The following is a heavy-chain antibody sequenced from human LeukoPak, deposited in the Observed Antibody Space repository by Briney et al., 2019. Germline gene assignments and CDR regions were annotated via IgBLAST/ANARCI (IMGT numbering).Heavy chain of an antibody. Sequence: PGGSLTLSCTASGFTFCSYEMNGLRQAPGKGLECVSYISSSGSSGSTIYYADSVEGRFSISRDNAKNSLHLQMNRLRAQDTAVYYCAREHSSSGWGYFDYWGQGTLVTVSS. D-gene: IGHD6-19*01. CDR1: GFTFCSYE. V-gene: IGHV3-48*03. CDR2: ISSSGSSGSTI. CDR3: AREHSSSGWGYFDY. J-gene: IGHJ4*02.